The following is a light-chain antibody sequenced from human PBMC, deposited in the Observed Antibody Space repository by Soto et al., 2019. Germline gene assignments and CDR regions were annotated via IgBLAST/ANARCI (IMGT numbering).Light chain of an antibody. J-gene: IGLJ3*02. Sequence: QSALTQPASVSGSPGQSITISCTGTSSDIGGYNYVSWYQQHPGKAPKLMIYEVNNRPSGVSNRFSGSKSGNMASLTISGLQAEDEADYYCSSYTSSSTLWVFGGGTQLTVL. CDR1: SSDIGGYNY. CDR3: SSYTSSSTLWV. V-gene: IGLV2-14*01. CDR2: EVN.